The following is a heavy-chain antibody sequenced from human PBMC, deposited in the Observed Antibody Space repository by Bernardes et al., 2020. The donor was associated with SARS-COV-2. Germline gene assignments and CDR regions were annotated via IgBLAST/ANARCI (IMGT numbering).Heavy chain of an antibody. D-gene: IGHD1-26*01. J-gene: IGHJ3*02. CDR1: GGSISSSSYY. V-gene: IGHV4-39*01. CDR2: IYYSGST. CDR3: AEDGSGSNYGDAFDI. Sequence: SETLSLTCTVSGGSISSSSYYWGWIRQPPGKGLEWIGSIYYSGSTYYNPSLKSRVTISVDTSKNQFSLKLSSVTAADTAVYYCAEDGSGSNYGDAFDIWGQGTMVTVSS.